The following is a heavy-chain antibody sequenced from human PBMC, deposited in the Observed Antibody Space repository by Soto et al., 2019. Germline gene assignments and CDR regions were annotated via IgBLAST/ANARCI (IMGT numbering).Heavy chain of an antibody. J-gene: IGHJ6*02. V-gene: IGHV1-69*13. Sequence: SVKVSCKASGGTFSSYAISWVRQAPGQGLEWMGGIIPIFGTANYAQKFQGRVTITADESTSTAYMELSSLRSEDTAVYYCARDLLRYDILTGYSPNYYYYGMDVWGQGTTVTVSS. CDR3: ARDLLRYDILTGYSPNYYYYGMDV. CDR2: IIPIFGTA. D-gene: IGHD3-9*01. CDR1: GGTFSSYA.